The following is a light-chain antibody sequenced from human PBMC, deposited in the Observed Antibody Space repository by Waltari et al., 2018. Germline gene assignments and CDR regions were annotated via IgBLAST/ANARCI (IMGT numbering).Light chain of an antibody. CDR1: QSVSTN. CDR3: QHRFNWPLT. V-gene: IGKV3-11*01. Sequence: EIVLTQSPATLSLSPGDGATLSCRASQSVSTNLAWYQEKPGQAPRLLIYDASNRATGIPARFSGSGSGTDFTLTISGLEPEDSAVYYCQHRFNWPLTFGGGTKVEIK. CDR2: DAS. J-gene: IGKJ4*01.